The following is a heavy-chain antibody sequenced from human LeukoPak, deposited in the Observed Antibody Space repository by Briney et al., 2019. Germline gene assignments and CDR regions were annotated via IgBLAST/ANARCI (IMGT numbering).Heavy chain of an antibody. D-gene: IGHD6-6*01. CDR1: GFTFSTYG. CDR3: ARDRRSSPNFDY. CDR2: IRYDGSKN. Sequence: GGSLRLSCAASGFTFSTYGMHWVRQAPGKGLEWVAFIRYDGSKNYYADSVKGRFTISRDNAKNSLYLQMNSLRAEDTAVYYCARDRRSSPNFDYWGQGTLVTVSS. V-gene: IGHV3-30*02. J-gene: IGHJ4*02.